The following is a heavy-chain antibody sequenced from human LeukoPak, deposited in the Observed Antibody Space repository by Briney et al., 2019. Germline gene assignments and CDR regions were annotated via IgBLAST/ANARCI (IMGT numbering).Heavy chain of an antibody. CDR3: ALVTSGNWWFDP. Sequence: ASVKVSCKTSEYIFTIYHIHWVRQAPGQGLEWMAWINLDSGVTKYAQDLQGRVTVARDTSLTTTYMELSTLTSDDTAVYYCALVTSGNWWFDPWGQGTLVTVSS. D-gene: IGHD2-21*02. V-gene: IGHV1-2*02. CDR1: EYIFTIYH. J-gene: IGHJ5*02. CDR2: INLDSGVT.